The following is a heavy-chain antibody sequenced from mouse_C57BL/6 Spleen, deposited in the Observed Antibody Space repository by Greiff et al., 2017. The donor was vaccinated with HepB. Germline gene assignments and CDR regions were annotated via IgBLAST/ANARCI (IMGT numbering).Heavy chain of an antibody. J-gene: IGHJ2*01. D-gene: IGHD2-4*01. Sequence: QVQLKQSGAELVKPGASVKISCKASGYAFSSYWMNWVKQRPGKGLEWIGQIYPGDGDTNYNGKFKGKATLTADKSSSTAYMQLSSLTSEDSAVYFCARGGYDYDDYFDYWGQGTTLTVSS. CDR2: IYPGDGDT. CDR1: GYAFSSYW. V-gene: IGHV1-80*01. CDR3: ARGGYDYDDYFDY.